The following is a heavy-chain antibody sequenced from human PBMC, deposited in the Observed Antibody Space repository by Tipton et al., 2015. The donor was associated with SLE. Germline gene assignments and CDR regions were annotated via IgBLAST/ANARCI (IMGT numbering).Heavy chain of an antibody. CDR2: INHSGGT. Sequence: TLSLTCAVYGGSFSGYYWSWIRQPPGKGLEWIGEINHSGGTNYNPSLKSRVTISVDTSKNQFSLKLSSVTAADTAVYYCARGISPRVFDIWGQGTMVTVAS. CDR3: ARGISPRVFDI. J-gene: IGHJ3*02. CDR1: GGSFSGYY. V-gene: IGHV4-34*01.